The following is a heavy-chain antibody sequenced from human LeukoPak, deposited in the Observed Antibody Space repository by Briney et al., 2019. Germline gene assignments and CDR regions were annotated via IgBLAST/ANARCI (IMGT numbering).Heavy chain of an antibody. V-gene: IGHV3-23*01. CDR1: GFTFSSYA. D-gene: IGHD1-26*01. Sequence: GGSLRLSCAASGFTFSSYAMSWVRQAPGKGLEWVSAISGSGGSTYYADSVKGRFTISRDNSKNTLYLQMNSLRAEDTAVYYCAKDQGSIAGARYYYYYMDVWGKGTTVTVSS. J-gene: IGHJ6*03. CDR3: AKDQGSIAGARYYYYYMDV. CDR2: ISGSGGST.